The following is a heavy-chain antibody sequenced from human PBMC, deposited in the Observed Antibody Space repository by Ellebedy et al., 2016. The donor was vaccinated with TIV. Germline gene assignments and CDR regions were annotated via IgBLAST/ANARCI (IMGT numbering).Heavy chain of an antibody. D-gene: IGHD3-22*01. CDR3: ARELHYDSSGYYPRGWFDP. J-gene: IGHJ5*02. CDR2: INHSGST. CDR1: GGSFSGYY. V-gene: IGHV4-34*01. Sequence: SQTLSLACXVYGGSFSGYYWSWIRQPPGKGLEWIGEINHSGSTNYNPSLKSRVAISVDTSKNQFSLKLSSVTAADTAVYYCARELHYDSSGYYPRGWFDPWGQGTLVTVSS.